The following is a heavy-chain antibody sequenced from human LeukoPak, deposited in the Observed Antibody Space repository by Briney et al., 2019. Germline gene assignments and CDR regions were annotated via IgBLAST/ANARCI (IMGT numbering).Heavy chain of an antibody. CDR3: ARDPLIVLMVYAPSGFDP. CDR1: GYTFTGYY. D-gene: IGHD2-8*01. CDR2: INPNSGGT. V-gene: IGHV1-2*02. Sequence: ASVKVSCKASGYTFTGYYMHWVRQAPGQGLEWMGWINPNSGGTNYAQKFQGRVTMTRDTSISTAYMELSRLRSDDTAVYYCARDPLIVLMVYAPSGFDPWGQGTLVTVSS. J-gene: IGHJ5*02.